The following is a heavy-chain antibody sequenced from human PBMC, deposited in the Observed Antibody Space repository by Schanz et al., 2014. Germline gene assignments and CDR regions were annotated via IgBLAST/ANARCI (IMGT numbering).Heavy chain of an antibody. Sequence: VQLVESGGGLVKPGGSLRLSCAASGFTFSDYYMSWIRQAPGKGLEWVSAISGSGGSTYYADSVKGRFTISRDNSKNTLYLQMNSLRAEDTAVYFCAKIERNEDWGQGTLVTVSS. CDR3: AKIERNED. D-gene: IGHD1-1*01. J-gene: IGHJ4*02. V-gene: IGHV3-23*04. CDR1: GFTFSDYY. CDR2: ISGSGGST.